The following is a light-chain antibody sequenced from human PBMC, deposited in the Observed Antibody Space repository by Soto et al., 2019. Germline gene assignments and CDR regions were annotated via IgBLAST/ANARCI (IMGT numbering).Light chain of an antibody. CDR1: QSVRDTF. CDR3: RQYVTAPWT. CDR2: GGF. Sequence: EIVLTQSPGTLSLSPGERVTLSCRASQSVRDTFIAWYQQKPGQAPRLLIYGGFYRATGIPDRFSGSGSGTDFTLTITRLEPEDLAMYYWRQYVTAPWTFGQGTRLDIK. V-gene: IGKV3-20*01. J-gene: IGKJ1*01.